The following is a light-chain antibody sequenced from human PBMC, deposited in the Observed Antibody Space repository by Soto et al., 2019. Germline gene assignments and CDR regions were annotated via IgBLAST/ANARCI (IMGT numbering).Light chain of an antibody. J-gene: IGKJ1*01. V-gene: IGKV3-20*01. CDR3: MHYGISLWT. CDR1: QSVAADY. Sequence: EVVLTQSPDTLSLSPGERATLSCRASQSVAADYLAWYHQKSGLAPRLLIYGASIRATGIPDRFSASGSGTGFTLSISRLEPEDFAVYYCMHYGISLWTFGQGTKVEIK. CDR2: GAS.